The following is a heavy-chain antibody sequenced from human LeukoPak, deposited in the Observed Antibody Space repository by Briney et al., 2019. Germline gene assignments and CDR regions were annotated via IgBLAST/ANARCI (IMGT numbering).Heavy chain of an antibody. D-gene: IGHD2-15*01. CDR2: INAGNGNT. V-gene: IGHV1-3*01. CDR3: ARDLGCSGGSCYLYYYYGMDV. Sequence: GASVKVSCKASGYTFTSYAMHWVRRAPGQRLEWMGWINAGNGNTKYSRKFQGRVTITRDTSASTAYMELSSLRSEDTAVYYCARDLGCSGGSCYLYYYYGMDVWGKGTTVTVSS. J-gene: IGHJ6*04. CDR1: GYTFTSYA.